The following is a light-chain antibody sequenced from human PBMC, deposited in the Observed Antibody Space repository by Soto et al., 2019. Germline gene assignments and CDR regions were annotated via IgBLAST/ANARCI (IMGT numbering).Light chain of an antibody. Sequence: QSVLTQPASVSGSPGQSITISCAGTTSDIGGYDYVSWYQHHPGKAPKLIIYDVTRRPSGVSPRFSGSKSGNTASLTISGLQPEDEADYYCSSYVGSFIFVFGTGTKVTAL. CDR2: DVT. CDR3: SSYVGSFIFV. J-gene: IGLJ1*01. V-gene: IGLV2-14*01. CDR1: TSDIGGYDY.